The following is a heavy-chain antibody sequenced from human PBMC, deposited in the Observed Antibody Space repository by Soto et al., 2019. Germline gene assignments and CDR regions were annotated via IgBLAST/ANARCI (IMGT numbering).Heavy chain of an antibody. Sequence: QVQLVQSGAEVKKSGSSVRVSCRASGGTFSNYAISWVRQAPGQGFEWLGGIIPIFRTPNKVQKFQGRVTITADTSTSTAYMELSSLRSDDTAVYFCAVGSREPYNWNYYSYGLDVWGQGTTVTVS. V-gene: IGHV1-69*06. CDR2: IIPIFRTP. CDR3: AVGSREPYNWNYYSYGLDV. CDR1: GGTFSNYA. D-gene: IGHD1-20*01. J-gene: IGHJ6*02.